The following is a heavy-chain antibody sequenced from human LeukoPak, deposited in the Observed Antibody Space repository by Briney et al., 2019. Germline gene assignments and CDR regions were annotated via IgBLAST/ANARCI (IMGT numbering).Heavy chain of an antibody. CDR2: ISWNSGSI. CDR1: GFTFDDYA. D-gene: IGHD6-6*01. J-gene: IGHJ4*02. CDR3: ARGPLAARLDPYFDY. V-gene: IGHV3-9*01. Sequence: GGSLRLSCAASGFTFDDYAMHWVRQAPGKGLEWVSGISWNSGSIGYADSVKGRFTISRDNAKNSLYLQMNSLRAEDTAVYYCARGPLAARLDPYFDYWGQGTLVTVSS.